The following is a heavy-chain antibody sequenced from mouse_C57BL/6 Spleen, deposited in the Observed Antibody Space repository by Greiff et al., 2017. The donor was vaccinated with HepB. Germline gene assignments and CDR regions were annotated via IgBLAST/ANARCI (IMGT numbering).Heavy chain of an antibody. D-gene: IGHD1-1*01. CDR1: GYTFTSYW. CDR2: IHPNSGST. CDR3: ARSGSSDGWYFDV. J-gene: IGHJ1*03. Sequence: VQLQQPGAELVKPGASVKLSCKASGYTFTSYWMHWVKQRPGQGLEWIGMIHPNSGSTNYNEKFKSKATLTVDKSSSTAYMQLSSLTSEDSAVYYCARSGSSDGWYFDVWGTGTTVTVSS. V-gene: IGHV1-64*01.